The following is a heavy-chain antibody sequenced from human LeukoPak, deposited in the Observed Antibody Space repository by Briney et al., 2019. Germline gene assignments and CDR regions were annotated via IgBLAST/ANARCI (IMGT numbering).Heavy chain of an antibody. Sequence: GGSLRLSCAASGFTFSSYSMNWVRQAPGKGLEWVSSISSSSSYIYYADSVKGRFTISRDNAKNSLYLQMNSLRAEDTAVYYCARMRWLQSAHIDYWGQGTLVTVSS. D-gene: IGHD5-24*01. CDR3: ARMRWLQSAHIDY. CDR2: ISSSSSYI. CDR1: GFTFSSYS. J-gene: IGHJ4*02. V-gene: IGHV3-21*01.